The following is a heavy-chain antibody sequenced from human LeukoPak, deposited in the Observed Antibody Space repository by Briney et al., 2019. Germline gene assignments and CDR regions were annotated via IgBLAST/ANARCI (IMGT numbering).Heavy chain of an antibody. CDR2: IIPIFGTA. CDR3: ARAGIAARPPYYYYYYMDV. Sequence: ASVKVSCKASGGTFSSYAISWVRRAPGQGLEWMGRIIPIFGTANYAQKFQGRVTITTDESTSTAYMELSSLRSEDTAVYYCARAGIAARPPYYYYYYMDVWGKGTTVAVSS. J-gene: IGHJ6*03. V-gene: IGHV1-69*05. CDR1: GGTFSSYA. D-gene: IGHD6-6*01.